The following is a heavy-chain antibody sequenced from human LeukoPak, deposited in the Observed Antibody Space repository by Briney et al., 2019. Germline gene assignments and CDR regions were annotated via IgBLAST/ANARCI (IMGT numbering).Heavy chain of an antibody. CDR2: IYYSGST. CDR3: ARAKTTSPQLGYYYYGMDV. J-gene: IGHJ6*02. V-gene: IGHV4-59*01. Sequence: SETLYLTCTVSGGSISSYYWSWIRQPPGKGLEWIGYIYYSGSTNYNPSLKSRVTISVDTSKNQFSLKLSSVTAADTAVYYCARAKTTSPQLGYYYYGMDVWGQGTTVTVSS. CDR1: GGSISSYY. D-gene: IGHD1-7*01.